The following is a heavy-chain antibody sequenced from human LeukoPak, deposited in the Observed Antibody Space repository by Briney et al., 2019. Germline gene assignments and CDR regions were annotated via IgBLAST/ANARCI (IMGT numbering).Heavy chain of an antibody. V-gene: IGHV3-23*01. CDR3: AKRGAYSPPY. CDR2: FSGSGGST. Sequence: PGGSLRLSCAASGFTFSSYAMSWVRQAPGKGLECISGFSGSGGSTYYADSVKGRFTISRDNSKNTLYLQMNSLRAEDTAVYYCAKRGAYSPPYWGQGTLVTVSS. D-gene: IGHD5-18*01. J-gene: IGHJ4*02. CDR1: GFTFSSYA.